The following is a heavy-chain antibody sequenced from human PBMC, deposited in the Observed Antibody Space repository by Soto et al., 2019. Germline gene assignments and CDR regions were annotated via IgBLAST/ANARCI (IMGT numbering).Heavy chain of an antibody. CDR1: GFTFSSYA. CDR2: ISGSGGST. V-gene: IGHV3-23*01. CDR3: AKARWGSGWPTHWFDP. J-gene: IGHJ5*02. Sequence: GGSLRLSCAASGFTFSSYAMSWVRQAPGKGLEWVSAISGSGGSTYYADSVKGRFTISRDNSKNTLYLQMNSLRAEDTAVYYCAKARWGSGWPTHWFDPWGQGTLVTVSS. D-gene: IGHD6-19*01.